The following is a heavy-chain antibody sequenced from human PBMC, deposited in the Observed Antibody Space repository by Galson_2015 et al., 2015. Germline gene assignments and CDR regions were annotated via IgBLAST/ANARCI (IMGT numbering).Heavy chain of an antibody. J-gene: IGHJ6*02. CDR3: AREGGRDVEWELLNYYYGMDV. Sequence: SVKVSCKASGYTFTSYGISWVRQAPGQGLEWMGWISAHNGNTNYAQKLQGRVTMTTDTSTSTAYMELRSLRSDDTAVYYCAREGGRDVEWELLNYYYGMDVWGQGTTVTVSS. CDR2: ISAHNGNT. D-gene: IGHD1-26*01. V-gene: IGHV1-18*01. CDR1: GYTFTSYG.